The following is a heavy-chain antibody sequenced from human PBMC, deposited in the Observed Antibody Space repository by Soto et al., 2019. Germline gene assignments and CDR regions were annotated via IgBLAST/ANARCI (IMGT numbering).Heavy chain of an antibody. V-gene: IGHV1-8*01. D-gene: IGHD3-10*01. J-gene: IGHJ6*02. CDR3: ARVSRFGVMDV. CDR2: MNPNSGKT. CDR1: GYSFISSD. Sequence: QVQLVQSGAEVKKPGASVKVSCKASGYSFISSDINWVRQATGQGLEWMGWMNPNSGKTGYAQKFPGRVTTNRKTSISTVYMELSSLRSEDTAVYYCARVSRFGVMDVWGQGTTVTVSS.